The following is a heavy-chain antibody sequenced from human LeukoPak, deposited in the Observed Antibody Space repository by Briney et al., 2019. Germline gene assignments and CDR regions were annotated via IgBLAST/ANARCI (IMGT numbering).Heavy chain of an antibody. Sequence: PSETLSLTCTVSGGSISSYYWSWIRQPPGKGLEWIGYIYYSGSTNYNPSLKSRLTISVDTSKNQFSLKLSSVTAADTAVYYCAKIAATQYYYYYYMDVWGKGTTVTVSS. CDR3: AKIAATQYYYYYYMDV. CDR1: GGSISSYY. D-gene: IGHD2-15*01. CDR2: IYYSGST. V-gene: IGHV4-59*08. J-gene: IGHJ6*03.